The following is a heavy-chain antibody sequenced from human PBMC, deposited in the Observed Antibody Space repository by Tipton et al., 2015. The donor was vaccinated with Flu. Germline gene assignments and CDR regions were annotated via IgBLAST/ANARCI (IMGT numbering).Heavy chain of an antibody. V-gene: IGHV4-61*02. CDR3: AKSLGPMNWFDP. CDR1: GGSISSVSDY. D-gene: IGHD6-19*01. J-gene: IGHJ5*02. Sequence: PGLVKPSQTLSLTCTVSGGSISSVSDYWNWIRQPAGKALEWIGLIYTSGSTEYNPSLESRVTISIDRSKNQFSLKLSSVTASDTAVYFCAKSLGPMNWFDPWGQGTLVTVSS. CDR2: IYTSGST.